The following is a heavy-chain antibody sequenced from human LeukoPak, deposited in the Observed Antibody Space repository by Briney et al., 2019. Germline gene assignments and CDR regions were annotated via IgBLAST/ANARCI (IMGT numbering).Heavy chain of an antibody. V-gene: IGHV4-39*07. Sequence: SETLSLTCTVSGGSISTSNYYWGWIRQPPGKGLEWIGNIFYSGSTYYSPSVKSRVTISLDTSRNQFSLKLNSVTAADTAVYYCARWTVATSPGDYWGQGTLVTVSS. J-gene: IGHJ4*02. CDR1: GGSISTSNYY. CDR3: ARWTVATSPGDY. CDR2: IFYSGST. D-gene: IGHD5-12*01.